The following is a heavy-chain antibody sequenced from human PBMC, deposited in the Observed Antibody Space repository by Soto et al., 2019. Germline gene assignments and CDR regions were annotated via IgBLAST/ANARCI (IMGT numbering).Heavy chain of an antibody. D-gene: IGHD1-1*01. V-gene: IGHV3-72*01. CDR3: ARERRLERTYYWYFDL. CDR2: TRNKPNSYTT. Sequence: EVQLVESGGGLVQPGGSLRLSCAASGFTFSDHYMGWVRQAPGKALEWVGRTRNKPNSYTTDYAASVKGRFTISRDDSKTSLFLQINSLKTEDTAVYYCARERRLERTYYWYFDLWGRGTLVTVSS. CDR1: GFTFSDHY. J-gene: IGHJ2*01.